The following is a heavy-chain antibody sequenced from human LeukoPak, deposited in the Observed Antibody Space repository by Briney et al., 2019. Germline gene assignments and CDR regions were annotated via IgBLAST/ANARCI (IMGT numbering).Heavy chain of an antibody. CDR2: IRGNGET. CDR1: GLSFSSFA. V-gene: IGHV3-23*01. Sequence: GGSLRLSCAASGLSFSSFAMSWVRQGPARGLEWVSSIRGNGETFYADSVKGRFTISRDNSKNTLYLQMNSLRAEDTAVYYCARQHRDWFDPWGQGTLVTVSS. D-gene: IGHD1-1*01. J-gene: IGHJ5*02. CDR3: ARQHRDWFDP.